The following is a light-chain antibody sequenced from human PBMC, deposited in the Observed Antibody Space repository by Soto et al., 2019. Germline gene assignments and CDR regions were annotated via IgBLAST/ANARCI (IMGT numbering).Light chain of an antibody. CDR2: RAS. J-gene: IGKJ5*01. Sequence: VLTQSPATLSLSPGERATLSCRASQSVYTNLAWYQHRPGQAPRLLVYRASTRATGIPARFSGSGSRTEFTLTISSLQSDDFALYYCQQYNDWPSITFGQGTRLEIK. V-gene: IGKV3-15*01. CDR3: QQYNDWPSIT. CDR1: QSVYTN.